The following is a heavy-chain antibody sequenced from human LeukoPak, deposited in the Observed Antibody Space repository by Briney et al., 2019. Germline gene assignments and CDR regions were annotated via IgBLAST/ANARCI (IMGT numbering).Heavy chain of an antibody. D-gene: IGHD3-10*01. CDR3: ARRILRGGYYMDV. CDR1: GGSISSSSYY. CDR2: IYYSGST. J-gene: IGHJ6*03. Sequence: SETLSLTCTASGGSISSSSYYWGWIRQPPGKGLEWIGSIYYSGSTYYNPSLKSRVTISVDTSKNQFSLKLSSVTAADTAVYYCARRILRGGYYMDVWGKGTTVTVSS. V-gene: IGHV4-39*01.